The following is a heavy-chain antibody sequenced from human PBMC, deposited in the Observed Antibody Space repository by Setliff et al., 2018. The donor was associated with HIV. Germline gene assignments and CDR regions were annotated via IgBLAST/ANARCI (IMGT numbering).Heavy chain of an antibody. CDR3: ARGSSVGWEVLRTDY. Sequence: GASVKVSCKASGYSFTRNFVHWVRQAPGQRLEWMGWINAGNGNTKYSQKFQGRVTISRDTSASTVYMELNSLRSEDTAIYYCARGSSVGWEVLRTDYWGQGTVVTVSS. D-gene: IGHD1-26*01. J-gene: IGHJ4*02. V-gene: IGHV1-3*01. CDR2: INAGNGNT. CDR1: GYSFTRNF.